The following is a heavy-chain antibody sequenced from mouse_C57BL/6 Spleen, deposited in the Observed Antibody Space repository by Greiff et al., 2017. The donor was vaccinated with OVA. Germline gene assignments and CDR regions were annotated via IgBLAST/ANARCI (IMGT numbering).Heavy chain of an antibody. J-gene: IGHJ1*03. CDR2: IDPETGGT. Sequence: VQLQQSGAELVRPGASVTLSCKASGYTFTDYEMHWVKQTPVHGLEWIGAIDPETGGTAYNQKFKGKAILTADKSSSTAYMELRSLTSEDSAVYYCTRHYGSSPDVCGTGTTVTVSS. CDR3: TRHYGSSPDV. CDR1: GYTFTDYE. V-gene: IGHV1-15*01. D-gene: IGHD1-1*01.